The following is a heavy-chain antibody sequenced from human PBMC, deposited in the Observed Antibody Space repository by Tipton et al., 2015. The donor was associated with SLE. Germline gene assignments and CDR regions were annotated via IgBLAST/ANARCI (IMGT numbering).Heavy chain of an antibody. Sequence: TLSLTCTVSGGSISSHYWSWIRQPPGKGLEWIGYIYYSGSTNYNPSLKSRVTISVDTPKTQFSLKLRSVTAADTAVYYCARDQGGREIDFWGQGTLVTVSS. CDR2: IYYSGST. CDR3: ARDQGGREIDF. J-gene: IGHJ4*02. CDR1: GGSISSHY. V-gene: IGHV4-59*11. D-gene: IGHD1-26*01.